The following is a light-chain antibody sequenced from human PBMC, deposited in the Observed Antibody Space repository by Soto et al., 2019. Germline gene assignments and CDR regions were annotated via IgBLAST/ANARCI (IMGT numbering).Light chain of an antibody. Sequence: DIQMTQSPSTLSASVGDRVTITCRASQSISSWLAWYQQKPGKAPNLLIYKASSLESGVPSRFSGSGSGTEFTLTISSLQPDDFAIYYCQQYNSDLWTFGQGTKVEIK. CDR2: KAS. CDR1: QSISSW. CDR3: QQYNSDLWT. V-gene: IGKV1-5*03. J-gene: IGKJ1*01.